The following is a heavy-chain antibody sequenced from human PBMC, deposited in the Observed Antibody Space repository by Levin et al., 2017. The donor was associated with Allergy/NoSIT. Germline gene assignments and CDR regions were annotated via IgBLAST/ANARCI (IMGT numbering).Heavy chain of an antibody. CDR1: GDSIRSSSYY. CDR2: IYYSGTT. J-gene: IGHJ4*02. Sequence: PSETLSLTCTVSGDSIRSSSYYWGWIRQPPGKGLEWIGDIYYSGTTDYSPSLKSRVTMSVDTSKNQFSLRLTSVAAADTAVYYCAREVGRSGYFDYWGQGRLVTVSS. D-gene: IGHD2-15*01. CDR3: AREVGRSGYFDY. V-gene: IGHV4-39*07.